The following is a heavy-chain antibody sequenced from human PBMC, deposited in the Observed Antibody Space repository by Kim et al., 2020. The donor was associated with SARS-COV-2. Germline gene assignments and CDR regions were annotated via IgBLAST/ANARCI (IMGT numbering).Heavy chain of an antibody. D-gene: IGHD6-13*01. Sequence: KFPGRLAITRDTSASTAYMELSSLRSEDTAVYYCARGAAVPLYYSYGMDVWGQGTTVTVSS. V-gene: IGHV1-3*01. J-gene: IGHJ6*02. CDR3: ARGAAVPLYYSYGMDV.